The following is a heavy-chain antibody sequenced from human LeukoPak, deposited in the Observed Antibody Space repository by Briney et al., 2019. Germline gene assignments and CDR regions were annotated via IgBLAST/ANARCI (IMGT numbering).Heavy chain of an antibody. V-gene: IGHV1-2*02. CDR1: GYTFTGYY. D-gene: IGHD3-10*01. CDR2: INPNSGGT. Sequence: ASVKVSCKASGYTFTGYYMHWVRQAPGQGLEWMGWINPNSGGTNYVQKFQGRVTMTRDTSISTAYMELSRLRSDDTAVYYCARDYYGSGSFLFDPWGQGTLVTVSS. J-gene: IGHJ5*02. CDR3: ARDYYGSGSFLFDP.